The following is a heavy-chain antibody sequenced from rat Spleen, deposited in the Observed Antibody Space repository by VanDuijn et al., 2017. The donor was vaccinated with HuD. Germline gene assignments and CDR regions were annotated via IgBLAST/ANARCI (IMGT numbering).Heavy chain of an antibody. J-gene: IGHJ3*01. CDR2: ITNTGGTT. CDR1: GFTFNNYW. D-gene: IGHD1-9*01. V-gene: IGHV5-31*01. CDR3: TRGVYYGYNAFVY. Sequence: EVQLVESGGGLVQPGRSLKLSCVASGFTFNNYWMTWIRQAPGKGLEWVASITNTGGTTLYPDSVKGRFTISRDNAKNTLYLQMNSLRSEDTANYYCTRGVYYGYNAFVYWGQGTLVTVSS.